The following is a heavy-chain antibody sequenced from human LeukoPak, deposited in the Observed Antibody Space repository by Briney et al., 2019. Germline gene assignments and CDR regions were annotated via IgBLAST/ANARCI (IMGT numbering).Heavy chain of an antibody. J-gene: IGHJ3*02. D-gene: IGHD1-1*01. CDR3: ARGGRGEGTGTTRVAFDI. V-gene: IGHV1-46*01. Sequence: ASVKVSCNAAGCTFTSYYMHWVRQAPGQGLEWMGTINPSGGSTSYAQKFQGRVTMTRDTSTSTVYMELSSLRSEDTAVYYCARGGRGEGTGTTRVAFDIWGQGTMVTVSS. CDR1: GCTFTSYY. CDR2: INPSGGST.